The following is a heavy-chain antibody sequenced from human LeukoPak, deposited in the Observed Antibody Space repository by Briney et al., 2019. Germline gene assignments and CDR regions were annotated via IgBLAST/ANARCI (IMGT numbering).Heavy chain of an antibody. CDR3: ARGPSYYDMDV. J-gene: IGHJ6*03. CDR1: GGSISGHY. CDR2: IYYTGST. Sequence: SETLSLTYTVSGGSISGHYWSWTRQPPGKGLEWIGYIYYTGSTNYNPSLMSRVTISADTSKNQFFLKVSSVTAADTALYYCARGPSYYDMDVWGKGTTVTVSS. V-gene: IGHV4-59*11.